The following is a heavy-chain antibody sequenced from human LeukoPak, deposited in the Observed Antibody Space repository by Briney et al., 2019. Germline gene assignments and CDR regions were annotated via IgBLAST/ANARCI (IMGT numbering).Heavy chain of an antibody. V-gene: IGHV3-66*01. CDR3: TRGEDN. J-gene: IGHJ4*02. CDR2: IYSSGST. Sequence: PSGTLTLSCAASGFTVSSTYMSWVRQAPGRGLEWVSLIYSSGSTYYAHSLKDRFTISRDNYKNMLYLQLNSLRAEDTAVYYCTRGEDNWGQGTLVTVSS. CDR1: GFTVSSTY.